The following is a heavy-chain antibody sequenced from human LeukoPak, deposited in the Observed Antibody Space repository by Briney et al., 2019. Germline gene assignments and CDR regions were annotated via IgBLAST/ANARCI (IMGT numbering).Heavy chain of an antibody. CDR2: ISSTSTTR. Sequence: PGGSLRLSCAASGFTFSDYSMNWVRQAPGKGLEWVSYISSTSTTRHYADSVKGRFTISRDNAKNSVFLQMNSLRAEDTAVYYCAELGITMIGGVWGKGTTVTISS. D-gene: IGHD3-10*02. CDR3: AELGITMIGGV. CDR1: GFTFSDYS. V-gene: IGHV3-48*01. J-gene: IGHJ6*04.